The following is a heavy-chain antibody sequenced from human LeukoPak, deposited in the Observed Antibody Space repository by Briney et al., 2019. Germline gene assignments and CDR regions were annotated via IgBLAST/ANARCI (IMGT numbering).Heavy chain of an antibody. CDR3: ARTGSGSYNAFDI. Sequence: RPSETLSLTCAVSGGSISSSNWWSWVRQPPGKGLEWIGEIYHSGSTNYNPSLKSRVTISVDKSKNQFSLKLSSVTAADTAVYYCARTGSGSYNAFDIWGQGTMVTVSS. J-gene: IGHJ3*02. D-gene: IGHD3-10*01. V-gene: IGHV4-4*02. CDR2: IYHSGST. CDR1: GGSISSSNW.